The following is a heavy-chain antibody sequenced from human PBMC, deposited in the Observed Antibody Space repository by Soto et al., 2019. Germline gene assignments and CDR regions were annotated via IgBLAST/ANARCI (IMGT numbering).Heavy chain of an antibody. D-gene: IGHD1-26*01. CDR2: ISGSGGST. J-gene: IGHJ4*02. CDR1: GFTFSSYA. CDR3: AKGPNSGSYEINFDY. V-gene: IGHV3-23*01. Sequence: GGSLRLSCAASGFTFSSYAMSWVRQAPGKGLEWVSAISGSGGSTYYADPVKGRFTISRDNSKNTLYLQMNSLRAEDTAVYYCAKGPNSGSYEINFDYWGQGTLVTVSS.